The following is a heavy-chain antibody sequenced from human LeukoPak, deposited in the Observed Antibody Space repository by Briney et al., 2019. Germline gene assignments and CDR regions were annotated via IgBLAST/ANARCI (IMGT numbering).Heavy chain of an antibody. V-gene: IGHV3-15*01. CDR1: GFPFSNGW. CDR3: TSLHGGKSFAFDY. D-gene: IGHD4-23*01. CDR2: IKSKTDGGTT. Sequence: KTGGSLRLSCAASGFPFSNGWMSWVRQAPGKGLEWVGRIKSKTDGGTTDCAAPVKGRFTISRDDSKNTLFLQMNSLKTEDTAVYYCTSLHGGKSFAFDYWGQGTLVTVSS. J-gene: IGHJ4*02.